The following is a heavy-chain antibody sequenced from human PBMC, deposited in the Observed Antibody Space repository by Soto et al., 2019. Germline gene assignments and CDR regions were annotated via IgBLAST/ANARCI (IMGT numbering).Heavy chain of an antibody. CDR2: IVPLLGIT. CDR1: GGTFSGYA. D-gene: IGHD1-20*01. Sequence: QAQLTQSGAEVKKPGSSVKVSCKASGGTFSGYAISWVRQAPGQGLEWMGGIVPLLGITNYAQKFQGRITIAADESTGTAYMDLRSLRSEDTAVYYCARDPRSITGTTSSEDFQHWGQGTLVSVSS. V-gene: IGHV1-69*01. J-gene: IGHJ1*01. CDR3: ARDPRSITGTTSSEDFQH.